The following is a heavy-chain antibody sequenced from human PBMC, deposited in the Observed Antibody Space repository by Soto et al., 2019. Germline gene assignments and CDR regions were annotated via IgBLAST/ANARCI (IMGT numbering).Heavy chain of an antibody. CDR2: IYYSGST. J-gene: IGHJ3*02. Sequence: QVQLQESGPGLVKPSETLSLTCTVSGGSINNYYWSWTRQPPGKGLEWIGYIYYSGSTNYNPSLKSRVTMSVDTSKNQFSLKLSSVTATDTAVYYCARRPAAEAFDIWGQGTMVTVSS. CDR1: GGSINNYY. V-gene: IGHV4-59*08. D-gene: IGHD6-13*01. CDR3: ARRPAAEAFDI.